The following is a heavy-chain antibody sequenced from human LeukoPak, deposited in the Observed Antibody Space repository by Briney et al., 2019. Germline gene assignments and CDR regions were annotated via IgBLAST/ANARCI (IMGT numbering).Heavy chain of an antibody. CDR3: ARPSPPGDGYNPCDY. CDR1: GLSFSDYG. CDR2: IWSDGSNK. Sequence: GGSLRLSCVVSGLSFSDYGMHWVRQAPGKGLEWVAVIWSDGSNKYYADSVKGRFTISRDNSKNTVYLQMNSLRTEDTAVYYCARPSPPGDGYNPCDYWGPGALVIVSS. V-gene: IGHV3-33*01. J-gene: IGHJ4*02. D-gene: IGHD5-24*01.